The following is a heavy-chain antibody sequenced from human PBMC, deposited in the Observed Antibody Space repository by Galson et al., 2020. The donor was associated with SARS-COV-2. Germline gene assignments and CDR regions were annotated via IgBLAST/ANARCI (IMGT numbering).Heavy chain of an antibody. V-gene: IGHV3-21*01. CDR3: ARVGYCSGGSCYGDAFDI. J-gene: IGHJ3*02. CDR2: ISSSSSYI. CDR1: GFTFSSYS. Sequence: NSGGSLRLSCAASGFTFSSYSMNWVRQAPGKGLEWVSSISSSSSYIYYADSVKGRFTISRDNAKNSLYLQMNSLRAEDTAVYYCARVGYCSGGSCYGDAFDIWGQGTMVTVSS. D-gene: IGHD2-15*01.